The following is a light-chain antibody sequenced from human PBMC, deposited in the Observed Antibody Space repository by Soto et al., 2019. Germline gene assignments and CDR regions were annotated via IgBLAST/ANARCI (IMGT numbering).Light chain of an antibody. CDR3: QQRSNWPIT. Sequence: EIVLTQSPATLYLSPGERATLSCGASQSVSSHLAWYQQKPGQAPRLLIYDASNRATGVPARFSGSGSGTDFTLTISSLEPEDFAVYYCQQRSNWPITFGQGTRLEIK. J-gene: IGKJ5*01. V-gene: IGKV3-11*01. CDR2: DAS. CDR1: QSVSSH.